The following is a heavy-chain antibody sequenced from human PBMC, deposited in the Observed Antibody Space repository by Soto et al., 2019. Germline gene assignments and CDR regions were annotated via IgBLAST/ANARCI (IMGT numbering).Heavy chain of an antibody. CDR1: GFTFSRYA. V-gene: IGHV3-23*01. J-gene: IGHJ6*02. CDR2: ISGSGGST. Sequence: HPGGSLRLSCAASGFTFSRYAMSWVRQAPGKGLEWVSAISGSGGSTYYADSVKGRFTISRDNSKNTLYLQMNSLRAEDTAVYYCAKDGRLDPENYYYYYGMDVWGQGTTVTVSS. D-gene: IGHD1-1*01. CDR3: AKDGRLDPENYYYYYGMDV.